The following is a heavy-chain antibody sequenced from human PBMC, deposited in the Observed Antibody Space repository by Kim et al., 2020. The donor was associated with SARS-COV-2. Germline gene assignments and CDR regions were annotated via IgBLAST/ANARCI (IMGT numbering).Heavy chain of an antibody. CDR2: K. J-gene: IGHJ4*02. V-gene: IGHV3-33*01. CDR3: ARSYSSSCIDY. Sequence: KYCADSVKGRFTISRDNSNNALYLQMNSLRAEDTAVYYCARSYSSSCIDYWGQGTLVTVSS. D-gene: IGHD6-13*01.